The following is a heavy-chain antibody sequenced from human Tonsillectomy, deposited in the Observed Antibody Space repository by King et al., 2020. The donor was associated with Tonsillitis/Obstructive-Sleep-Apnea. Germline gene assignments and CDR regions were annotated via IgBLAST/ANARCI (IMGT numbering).Heavy chain of an antibody. D-gene: IGHD6-13*01. CDR3: AGGQWGNWYPNWFDP. CDR2: INHSGST. CDR1: GGSISGYY. J-gene: IGHJ5*02. Sequence: LPLQQWGSGLLKPSETLSLTCDVFGGSISGYYWSWLRQPPGKGLEWIGEINHSGSTSYNPSLKSRVTISVDTSKNQVSLKLSSVTAADTAVYYCAGGQWGNWYPNWFDPWGQGTLAT. V-gene: IGHV4-34*01.